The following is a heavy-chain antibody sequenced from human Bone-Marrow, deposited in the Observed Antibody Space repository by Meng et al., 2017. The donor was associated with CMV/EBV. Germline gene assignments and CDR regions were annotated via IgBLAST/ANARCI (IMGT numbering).Heavy chain of an antibody. D-gene: IGHD1-26*01. CDR2: MNPNSGNT. V-gene: IGHV1-8*02. J-gene: IGHJ5*02. CDR3: ARDPDGSNWFDP. CDR1: GYTFTSYD. Sequence: ASVKVSCKASGYTFTSYDINWVRQATGQGLEWMGWMNPNSGNTVYAQKFQGRVTMTRDTSISTAYMELSRLRSDDTAVYYCARDPDGSNWFDPWGQGTLVTVSS.